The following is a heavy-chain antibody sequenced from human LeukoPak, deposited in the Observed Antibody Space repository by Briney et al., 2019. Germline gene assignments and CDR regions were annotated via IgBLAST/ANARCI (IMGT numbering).Heavy chain of an antibody. J-gene: IGHJ4*02. CDR2: ISHSGTTT. CDR3: AKHSRNGEENLDY. D-gene: IGHD3-10*01. CDR1: GFTFSNYA. V-gene: IGHV3-23*01. Sequence: GGSLRLSCAASGFTFSNYAISWVRQASGKGLEWVSVISHSGTTTFYADSVRGRFTISRDNSNNTLYLQMSSLGAEDTAVYYCAKHSRNGEENLDYWGQGSLVTVSS.